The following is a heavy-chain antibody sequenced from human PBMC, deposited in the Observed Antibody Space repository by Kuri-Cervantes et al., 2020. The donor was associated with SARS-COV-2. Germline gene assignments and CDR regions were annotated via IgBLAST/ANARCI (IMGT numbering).Heavy chain of an antibody. CDR3: ARERIAVAGTFFDY. J-gene: IGHJ4*02. CDR2: FDPEDGET. CDR1: GYTLTELS. D-gene: IGHD6-19*01. V-gene: IGHV1-24*01. Sequence: ASVKVSCKVSGYTLTELSMHWVRQAPGKGLEWMGGFDPEDGETIYAQKFQGRVTMTTDTSTSTAYMELRSLRSDDTAVYYCARERIAVAGTFFDYWGQGTLVTVSS.